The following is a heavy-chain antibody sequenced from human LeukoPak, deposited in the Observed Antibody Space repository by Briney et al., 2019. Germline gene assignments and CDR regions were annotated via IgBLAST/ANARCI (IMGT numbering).Heavy chain of an antibody. V-gene: IGHV4-61*02. D-gene: IGHD3-22*01. Sequence: SETLFLTCTVSGGSISSGSYYWSWIRQPAGKGLEWIGRIYTSGSTNYNPSLKSRVTISVDTSKNQFSLKLSSVTAADTAVYYCARRKDYYDSSGYYRILDYWGQGTLVTVSS. CDR1: GGSISSGSYY. CDR3: ARRKDYYDSSGYYRILDY. J-gene: IGHJ4*02. CDR2: IYTSGST.